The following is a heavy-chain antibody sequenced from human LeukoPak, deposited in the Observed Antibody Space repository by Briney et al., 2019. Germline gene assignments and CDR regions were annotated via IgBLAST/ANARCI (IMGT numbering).Heavy chain of an antibody. Sequence: GRSLRLSCAASGFTFSIYGMTWVRQAPGKGLEWVANITEDGSIKYYADSVKGRFTISRDNAKKSLYLQMNILRGEDTAVYFCARRWKLTLDVWGQGSTVTVSS. J-gene: IGHJ6*02. D-gene: IGHD5-24*01. CDR3: ARRWKLTLDV. V-gene: IGHV3-7*01. CDR2: ITEDGSIK. CDR1: GFTFSIYG.